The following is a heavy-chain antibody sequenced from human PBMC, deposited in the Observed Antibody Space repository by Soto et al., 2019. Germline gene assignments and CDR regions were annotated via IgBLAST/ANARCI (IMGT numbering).Heavy chain of an antibody. D-gene: IGHD6-19*01. CDR3: ARGGGGLQGIAVAVYNYYCMYV. Sequence: ASVKVSCKASGYTFSGYYISWVRQAPGQGLEWMGWINPNFGSTNYAQKFQGRVTITADKSTSTAYMELSRLRSDDTAVYYCARGGGGLQGIAVAVYNYYCMYVWGQGTKVTVSS. CDR1: GYTFSGYY. J-gene: IGHJ6*02. V-gene: IGHV1-2*02. CDR2: INPNFGST.